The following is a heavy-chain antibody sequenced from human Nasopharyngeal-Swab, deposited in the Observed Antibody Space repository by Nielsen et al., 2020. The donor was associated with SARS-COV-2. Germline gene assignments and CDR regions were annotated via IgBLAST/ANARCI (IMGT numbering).Heavy chain of an antibody. D-gene: IGHD2-2*03. J-gene: IGHJ3*02. CDR1: GGSISSYY. Sequence: GSLRLSCTVSGGSISSYYWSWIRQPPGEGLEWIGYIYYSGSTNYNPSLKSRVTISVDTSRNQFSLKLSSVTAADTAVYYCARTGDLDIVVVPAALWAFDIWGQGTMVTVSS. CDR2: IYYSGST. V-gene: IGHV4-59*01. CDR3: ARTGDLDIVVVPAALWAFDI.